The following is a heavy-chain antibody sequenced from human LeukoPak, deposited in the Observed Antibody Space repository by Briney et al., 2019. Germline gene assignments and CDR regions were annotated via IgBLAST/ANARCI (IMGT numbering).Heavy chain of an antibody. Sequence: PGRSLRLSCAASGFTFSSYSMNWVRQAPGKGLEWVSYISSSSTIYYADSVKGRFTISRDNAKNSLYLQMNSLRAEDTAVYYCARDSGGTDIDYWGQGTLVTVSS. CDR3: ARDSGGTDIDY. CDR1: GFTFSSYS. D-gene: IGHD2-15*01. CDR2: ISSSSTI. V-gene: IGHV3-48*01. J-gene: IGHJ4*02.